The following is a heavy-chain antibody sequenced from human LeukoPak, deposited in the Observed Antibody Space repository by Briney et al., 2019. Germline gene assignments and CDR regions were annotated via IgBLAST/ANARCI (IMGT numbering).Heavy chain of an antibody. V-gene: IGHV1-2*04. D-gene: IGHD3-22*01. CDR3: AREFYDSSGYYSDGMDV. Sequence: GASVKVSCKASGYTFTGYYMHWVRQAPGQGLEWMGWINPNSGGTNYAQKFQGWVAMTRDTSISTAYMELSRLRSDDTAVYYCAREFYDSSGYYSDGMDVWGQGTTVTVSS. CDR1: GYTFTGYY. CDR2: INPNSGGT. J-gene: IGHJ6*02.